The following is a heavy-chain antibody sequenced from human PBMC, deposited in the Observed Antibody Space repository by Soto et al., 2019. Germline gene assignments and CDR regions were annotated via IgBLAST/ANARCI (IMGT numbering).Heavy chain of an antibody. CDR1: GFTFSAYG. CDR2: ISYDGSNK. D-gene: IGHD2-15*01. J-gene: IGHJ3*02. Sequence: PGGSLRLSCAASGFTFSAYGMHWVRQAPGKGLEWVAVISYDGSNKYYADSVKGRFTISRDNSKNTLYLQMNSLRAEDTAVYFCARSKVAATRAVDIWGQGTMVTVSS. CDR3: ARSKVAATRAVDI. V-gene: IGHV3-30*03.